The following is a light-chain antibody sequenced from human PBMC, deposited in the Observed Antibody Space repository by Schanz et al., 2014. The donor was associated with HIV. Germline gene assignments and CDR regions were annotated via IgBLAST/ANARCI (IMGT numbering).Light chain of an antibody. CDR1: NSNIGAGYD. Sequence: QSVLTQPPSVSGAPGQRVTISCTGNNSNIGAGYDVHWYQQLPGTAPKLLIYGDSNRPSGVPDRFSGSKSGTSASLTISGLQAEDEAVYYCCSYAGSYTWVFGGGTKLTVL. V-gene: IGLV1-40*01. CDR3: CSYAGSYTWV. CDR2: GDS. J-gene: IGLJ3*02.